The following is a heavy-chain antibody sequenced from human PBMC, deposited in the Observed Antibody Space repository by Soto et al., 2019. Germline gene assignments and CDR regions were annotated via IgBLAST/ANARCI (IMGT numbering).Heavy chain of an antibody. CDR3: ARPSGSYLYYFDY. CDR1: GDTISTGGYT. CDR2: TYHSGNP. D-gene: IGHD1-26*01. J-gene: IGHJ4*02. V-gene: IGHV4-30-2*03. Sequence: SETLSLTCDVSGDTISTGGYTWAWIRQPPGKALEWIGHTYHSGNPYYNPSLKSRVTISVDTSKNQFSLKLSSVTAADTAVYYCARPSGSYLYYFDYWGQGTLVTVSS.